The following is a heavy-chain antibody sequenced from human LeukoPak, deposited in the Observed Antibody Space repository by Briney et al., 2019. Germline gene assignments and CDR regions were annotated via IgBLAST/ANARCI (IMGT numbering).Heavy chain of an antibody. CDR3: ARLLSPGWFDP. D-gene: IGHD2/OR15-2a*01. V-gene: IGHV4-34*01. J-gene: IGHJ5*02. CDR2: INHSGST. CDR1: GGSFSGYY. Sequence: SETLSLTCAVYGGSFSGYYWSWIRQPPGKGLEWIGEINHSGSTNYNPSLNSRLTISADTSKNQFSLNLRSVTAADTAVYYCARLLSPGWFDPWGQGTLVTVSS.